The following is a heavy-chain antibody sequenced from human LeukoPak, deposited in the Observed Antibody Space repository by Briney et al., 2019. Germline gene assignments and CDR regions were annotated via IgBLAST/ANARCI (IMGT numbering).Heavy chain of an antibody. Sequence: SETLSLTCAVSGGSISSSNWWSWVRQPPGKGLEWIGYIYYSGSTNYNPSLKSRVTISVDTSKSQFSLKLSSVTAADTAVYYCARSAVGGSGSYFPTTYYYYYGMDVWGHGTTVTVSS. CDR2: IYYSGST. J-gene: IGHJ6*02. D-gene: IGHD3-10*01. V-gene: IGHV4-4*02. CDR3: ARSAVGGSGSYFPTTYYYYYGMDV. CDR1: GGSISSSNW.